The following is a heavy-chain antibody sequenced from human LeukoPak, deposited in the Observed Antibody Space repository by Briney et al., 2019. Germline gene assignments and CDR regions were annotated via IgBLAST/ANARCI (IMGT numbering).Heavy chain of an antibody. CDR1: GYTFTGYY. Sequence: GASVKVSCKASGYTFTGYYMHWVRQAPGQGLEWMGRINPNSGGTNYAQKFQGRVTMTRDTSISTAYMGLSRLRSDDTAVYYCARVCRRGRVGCDEGYWGQGTLVTVSS. D-gene: IGHD5/OR15-5a*01. CDR3: ARVCRRGRVGCDEGY. CDR2: INPNSGGT. V-gene: IGHV1-2*06. J-gene: IGHJ4*02.